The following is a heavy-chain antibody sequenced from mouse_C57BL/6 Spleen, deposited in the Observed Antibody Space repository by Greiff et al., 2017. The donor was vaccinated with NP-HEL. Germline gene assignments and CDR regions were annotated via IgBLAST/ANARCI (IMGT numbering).Heavy chain of an antibody. Sequence: VQLQQSGAELVRPGASVKLSCTASGFNIKDDYMHWVKQRPEQGLEWIGWIDPENGDTEYASKFQGKATITADTSSNTAYLQLSSLTSEDTAVYYCTRHHHYYGSSYVDYWGQGTTLTVSS. D-gene: IGHD1-1*01. V-gene: IGHV14-4*01. J-gene: IGHJ2*01. CDR1: GFNIKDDY. CDR2: IDPENGDT. CDR3: TRHHHYYGSSYVDY.